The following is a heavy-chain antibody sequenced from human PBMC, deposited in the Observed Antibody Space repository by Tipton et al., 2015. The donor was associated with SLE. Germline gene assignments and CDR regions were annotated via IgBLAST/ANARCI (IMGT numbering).Heavy chain of an antibody. V-gene: IGHV4-39*01. J-gene: IGHJ5*02. Sequence: TLSLTCTVSGDSLRGSTYYWGWIRQPPGKGLEWFATFYYSGSTYFNPSLKSRVTISADASKNHFSLKLSSVTAADTAVYYCARHDTNYGRNWFDPWGQGTLVTVSS. D-gene: IGHD2-8*01. CDR1: GDSLRGSTYY. CDR3: ARHDTNYGRNWFDP. CDR2: FYYSGST.